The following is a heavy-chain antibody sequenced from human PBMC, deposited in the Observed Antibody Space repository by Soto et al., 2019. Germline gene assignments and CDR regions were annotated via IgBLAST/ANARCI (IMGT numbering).Heavy chain of an antibody. J-gene: IGHJ3*02. CDR1: GYTFTSYV. Sequence: ASVKVSCKASGYTFTSYVISWVRQAPGQGLEWMGWISAYNGNTNYAQKLQGRVTMTTDTSTSTAYMELRSLRSDDTAVYYCARDEEAAVDDAFDIWGQGTMVTVSS. CDR2: ISAYNGNT. V-gene: IGHV1-18*01. CDR3: ARDEEAAVDDAFDI.